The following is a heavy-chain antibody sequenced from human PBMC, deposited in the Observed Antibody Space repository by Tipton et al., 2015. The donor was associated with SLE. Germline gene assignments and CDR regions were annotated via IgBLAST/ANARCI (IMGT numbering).Heavy chain of an antibody. V-gene: IGHV3-30-3*01. CDR2: ISYDGSNK. D-gene: IGHD3-16*01. Sequence: SLRLSCAASGFTFSSYAMHWVRQAPGKGLEWVAVISYDGSNKYYADSVKGRFTISRDNSKNTLYLQMNSLRAEDTAVYYCAKGPPFGGVIGYYFDYWGQGTLVTVSS. CDR1: GFTFSSYA. J-gene: IGHJ4*02. CDR3: AKGPPFGGVIGYYFDY.